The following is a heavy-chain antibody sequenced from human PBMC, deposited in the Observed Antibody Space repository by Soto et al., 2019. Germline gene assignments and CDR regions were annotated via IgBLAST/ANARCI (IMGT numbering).Heavy chain of an antibody. CDR1: GDSVSTNSAT. CDR2: TYYRSKWYN. D-gene: IGHD2-2*01. J-gene: IGHJ4*02. CDR3: AKAAWVPAAMPQAGA. V-gene: IGHV6-1*01. Sequence: SQTLSLTCAISGDSVSTNSATWDWITQSPSRGLEWLGRTYYRSKWYNDYAVSVKGRITINPDTSNNQLSLQLNSVTPDDTAVYYCAKAAWVPAAMPQAGAWGQGTLVTVSS.